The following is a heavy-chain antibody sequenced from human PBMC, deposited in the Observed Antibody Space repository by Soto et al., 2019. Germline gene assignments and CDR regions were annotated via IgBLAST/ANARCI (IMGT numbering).Heavy chain of an antibody. CDR1: GFSFRGYG. CDR3: VKGSGFRSLHYLDY. Sequence: PGGSLRLSCSASGFSFRGYGMHWVRQAPGKGLEPLSAISSTGGSTYYADSVKGRFTISRDNSKNMLYLQTNSLTIEDTAVYFCVKGSGFRSLHYLDYWGQGTPVTVSS. D-gene: IGHD3-10*01. J-gene: IGHJ4*02. CDR2: ISSTGGST. V-gene: IGHV3-64D*06.